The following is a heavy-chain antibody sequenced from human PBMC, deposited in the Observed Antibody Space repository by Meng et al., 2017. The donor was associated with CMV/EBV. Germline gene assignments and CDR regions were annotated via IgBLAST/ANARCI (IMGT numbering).Heavy chain of an antibody. CDR3: ARASGLWSGYYAVEYYYYGMDV. CDR2: IIPILGIA. CDR1: GGTFSSYT. Sequence: SVKVSCRASGGTFSSYTISWVRQAPGQGLEWMGRIIPILGIANYAQKFQGRVTITADKSTSTAYMELSSLRSEDTAVYYCARASGLWSGYYAVEYYYYGMDVWGQGTTVTVSS. V-gene: IGHV1-69*02. D-gene: IGHD3-3*01. J-gene: IGHJ6*02.